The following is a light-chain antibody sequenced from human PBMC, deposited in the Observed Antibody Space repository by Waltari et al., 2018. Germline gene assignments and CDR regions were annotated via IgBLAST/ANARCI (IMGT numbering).Light chain of an antibody. CDR2: EGS. CDR3: CSYAGSSTPYV. J-gene: IGLJ1*01. V-gene: IGLV2-23*01. CDR1: SSDVGSYNL. Sequence: QSALTQPASVSGSPGQSITISCTGTSSDVGSYNLVSWYQQHPGKAPKLMIYEGSKWPSGVSNRFSGSKSGHTASLTISGLQAEDEADYYCCSYAGSSTPYVFGTGTKVTVL.